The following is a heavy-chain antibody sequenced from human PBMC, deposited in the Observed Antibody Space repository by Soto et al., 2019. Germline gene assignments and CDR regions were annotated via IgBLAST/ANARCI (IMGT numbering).Heavy chain of an antibody. J-gene: IGHJ5*02. CDR1: GFTFSSYS. CDR2: ISSSSSYI. D-gene: IGHD6-13*01. Sequence: PGGSLRLSCAASGFTFSSYSMNWVRQAPGKGLEWVSSISSSSSYIYYADSVKGRFTISRDNVKNSLYLQMNGLRAEDTAVYYCARDEQPLVRGWFDTWGQGTLVTVS. V-gene: IGHV3-21*01. CDR3: ARDEQPLVRGWFDT.